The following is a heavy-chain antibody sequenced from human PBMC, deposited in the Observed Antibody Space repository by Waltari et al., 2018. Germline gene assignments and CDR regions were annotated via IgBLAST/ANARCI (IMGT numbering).Heavy chain of an antibody. Sequence: EEQLVESGGGLVQPGESLRLPCAASGFTFSRYWMDWVRQGPGGGLVWVSLINSDGSSTIYAESVKGRFTISRDNAKNTLYVQMNRLRAEDTAVYYCARVATKTYSSPVPGRPYYYGMDVWGQGTTVTVSS. J-gene: IGHJ6*02. CDR1: GFTFSRYW. CDR2: INSDGSST. D-gene: IGHD6-13*01. V-gene: IGHV3-74*01. CDR3: ARVATKTYSSPVPGRPYYYGMDV.